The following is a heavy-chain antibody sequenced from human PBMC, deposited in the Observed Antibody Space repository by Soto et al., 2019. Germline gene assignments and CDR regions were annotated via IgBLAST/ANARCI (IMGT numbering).Heavy chain of an antibody. Sequence: EVQLLESEGGLVQPGGSLRLSCAASGFTFSSYGMSWVRQAPGKGLEWVSTISYSGGSTYYTDSVKGRFTISRDNSKNTLYLQMNSLRAEDTAVYYCAKRYWYDGSGLWDYWGQGTLVTVSS. CDR1: GFTFSSYG. CDR3: AKRYWYDGSGLWDY. CDR2: ISYSGGST. V-gene: IGHV3-23*01. J-gene: IGHJ4*02. D-gene: IGHD3-22*01.